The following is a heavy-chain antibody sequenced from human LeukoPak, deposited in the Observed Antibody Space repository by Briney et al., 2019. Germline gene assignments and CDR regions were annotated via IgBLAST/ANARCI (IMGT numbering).Heavy chain of an antibody. J-gene: IGHJ3*02. V-gene: IGHV4-39*01. CDR1: GGSISSTFDY. CDR2: IYYSRST. CDR3: ARQIIAVNAFDI. Sequence: SETLSLTCTVSGGSISSTFDYWGWIRQPPGKGLEWFVRIYYSRSTFYNPSLKTQFTISVDTTKHQLSLKLSSLTAAHRPSYYCARQIIAVNAFDIWGQGTMVTVPS.